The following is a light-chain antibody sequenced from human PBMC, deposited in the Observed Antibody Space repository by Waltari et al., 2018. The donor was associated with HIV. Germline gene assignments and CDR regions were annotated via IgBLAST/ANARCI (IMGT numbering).Light chain of an antibody. CDR1: MSVLYEANSKNY. Sequence: DIVMTQSPGFLSVAAGGRATIKCKATMSVLYEANSKNYLAWYQQKPGQPPKLLLSWSSTRESGVSARFSGSGSGTDFTLTINNVESDDAAIYFCQQFYKIPWRFGQGTKVEI. J-gene: IGKJ1*01. CDR2: WSS. CDR3: QQFYKIPWR. V-gene: IGKV4-1*01.